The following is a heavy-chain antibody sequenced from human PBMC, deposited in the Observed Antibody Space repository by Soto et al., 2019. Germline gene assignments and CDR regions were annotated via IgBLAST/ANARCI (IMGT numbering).Heavy chain of an antibody. Sequence: SETLSLTCTVSGASITFGGYSWSWIRQTPGKGLGWIGYINHLETTFYNPSFESRLTLSIDRAKNQFSLKLHSMSAADRAVYFCARGGGSDSFDYWGQGILVTVSS. CDR1: GASITFGGYS. CDR2: INHLETT. D-gene: IGHD1-26*01. CDR3: ARGGGSDSFDY. J-gene: IGHJ4*02. V-gene: IGHV4-30-2*01.